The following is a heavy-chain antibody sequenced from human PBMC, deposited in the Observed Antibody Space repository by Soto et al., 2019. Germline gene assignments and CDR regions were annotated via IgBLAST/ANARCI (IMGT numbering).Heavy chain of an antibody. V-gene: IGHV3-74*01. CDR3: GRDSSWTGYSDQFDS. Sequence: EVQLVESGGGLVQPGGSLRLSCAASGFTFSSHWMHWVRHAPGKGLVWVSRINSDGRSTTNADSVKGRFTISRDNARNTLYLQMNSLRAEDTAVYYCGRDSSWTGYSDQFDSWGQGTLVTVAS. J-gene: IGHJ4*02. CDR2: INSDGRST. CDR1: GFTFSSHW. D-gene: IGHD3-9*01.